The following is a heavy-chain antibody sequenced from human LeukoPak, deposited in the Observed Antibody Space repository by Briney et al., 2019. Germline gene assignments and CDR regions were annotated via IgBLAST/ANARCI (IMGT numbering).Heavy chain of an antibody. V-gene: IGHV3-7*04. D-gene: IGHD4-23*01. CDR2: IKQDGIKK. J-gene: IGHJ4*02. CDR1: GFTFSDYW. Sequence: GGCLRLSCAASGFTFSDYWMSWVRHAPGKGLEWVANIKQDGIKKYYVDSVKGRFTISRDNAKNSLYLRMNSLRAEDTAVYYCARSFYGGNSVLPTYWGQGTLVTVSS. CDR3: ARSFYGGNSVLPTY.